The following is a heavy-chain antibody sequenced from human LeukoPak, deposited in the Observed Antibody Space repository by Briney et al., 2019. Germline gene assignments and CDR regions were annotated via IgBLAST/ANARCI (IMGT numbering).Heavy chain of an antibody. Sequence: SETLSLTCTISGDSITNYYWNWIRQPPGKALEWIGYIYYSGRTNYNPSLKSRVTMSVDTSKHQFSLNLNSVTAADTAVYYCARRNYNSDGLDVWGQGTTVTVSS. V-gene: IGHV4-59*01. CDR1: GDSITNYY. J-gene: IGHJ6*02. CDR3: ARRNYNSDGLDV. CDR2: IYYSGRT.